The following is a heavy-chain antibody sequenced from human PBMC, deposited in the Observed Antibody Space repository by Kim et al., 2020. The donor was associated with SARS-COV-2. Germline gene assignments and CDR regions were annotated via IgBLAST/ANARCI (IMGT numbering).Heavy chain of an antibody. Sequence: SETLSLTCSVSGDSITRGSFYWNWIRQSAGKGLEWIGRIYTSGATTYNPSLNGRATISLDTSKNQFSLRLTSVTASDTAVYYCARDFCYSTNCYVAWFDPWGQGTLVTVSS. CDR1: GDSITRGSFY. CDR2: IYTSGAT. D-gene: IGHD2-2*01. V-gene: IGHV4-61*02. CDR3: ARDFCYSTNCYVAWFDP. J-gene: IGHJ5*02.